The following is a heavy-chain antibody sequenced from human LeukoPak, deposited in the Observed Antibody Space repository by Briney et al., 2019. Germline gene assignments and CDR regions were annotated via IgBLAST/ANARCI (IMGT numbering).Heavy chain of an antibody. D-gene: IGHD2-15*01. CDR3: AKGEGYCGGGTCYRYFDS. J-gene: IGHJ4*02. CDR1: GFTFSSYP. V-gene: IGHV3-23*01. Sequence: GGSLRLSCAASGFTFSSYPMSWVRQAPGKGLEWVSIISTDSTYTFYAHSVKGRFTVSRDNSKDTLYLQMSSLRVEDTAVYFCAKGEGYCGGGTCYRYFDSWGQGTLVTVSS. CDR2: ISTDSTYT.